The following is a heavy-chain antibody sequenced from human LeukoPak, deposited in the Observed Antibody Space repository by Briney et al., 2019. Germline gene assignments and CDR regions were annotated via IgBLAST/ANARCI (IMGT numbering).Heavy chain of an antibody. V-gene: IGHV5-51*01. CDR2: IYPGDSDT. Sequence: GESLKISCKGSGYSFTNYWIGWVRQMPGKGLEWMGIIYPGDSDTRYSPSFQGQVTISAGKSISTAYLQWSSLKASDTAMYCCARRGKYSNGLDYYFDYWGQGTLVTVSS. CDR3: ARRGKYSNGLDYYFDY. CDR1: GYSFTNYW. D-gene: IGHD4-11*01. J-gene: IGHJ4*02.